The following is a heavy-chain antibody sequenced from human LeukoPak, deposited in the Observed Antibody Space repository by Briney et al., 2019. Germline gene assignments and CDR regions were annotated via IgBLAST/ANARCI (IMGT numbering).Heavy chain of an antibody. D-gene: IGHD5-18*01. Sequence: SVPVSCKASGYTFTGYALHWVRQAPGQRLDGMGWINGGSGNTKYSQNFQGRVTITRDTSAGTAYMELSSLRSEDTAVYYCARDWGYKLIAYWGQGTLVTVSS. V-gene: IGHV1-3*01. CDR3: ARDWGYKLIAY. J-gene: IGHJ4*02. CDR1: GYTFTGYA. CDR2: INGGSGNT.